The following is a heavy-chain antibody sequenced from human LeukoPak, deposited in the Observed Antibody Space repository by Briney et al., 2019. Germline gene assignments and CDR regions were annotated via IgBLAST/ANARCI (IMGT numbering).Heavy chain of an antibody. Sequence: GGSLRLSCAASGFIITNNYMNWVRQAPGKGLEWVSVIYGDDETNYADSVKGRFTISRDNSKNTLYLQMNSLRAEDTAVYYCAKDQGYDYVWGSYRGCFDYWGQGTLVTVSS. CDR1: GFIITNNY. D-gene: IGHD3-16*02. V-gene: IGHV3-53*01. CDR3: AKDQGYDYVWGSYRGCFDY. J-gene: IGHJ4*02. CDR2: IYGDDET.